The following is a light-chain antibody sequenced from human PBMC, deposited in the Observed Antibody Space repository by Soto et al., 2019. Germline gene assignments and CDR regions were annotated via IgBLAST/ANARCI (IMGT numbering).Light chain of an antibody. J-gene: IGKJ1*01. CDR3: QQYTGSPWT. Sequence: EIVLTQSPGTLSLSPGERATLPCRASQSVASNYLAWYQQKPGQAPRLLIYGASRRATGIPDRFSGSGSGTDFTLTISRLEPEDSAVYYCQQYTGSPWTFGQGTNVDIK. V-gene: IGKV3-20*01. CDR2: GAS. CDR1: QSVASNY.